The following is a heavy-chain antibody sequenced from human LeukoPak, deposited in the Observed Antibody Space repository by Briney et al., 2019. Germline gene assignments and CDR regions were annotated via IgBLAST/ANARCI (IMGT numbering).Heavy chain of an antibody. V-gene: IGHV3-21*01. CDR1: GFTFSSYS. D-gene: IGHD5/OR15-5a*01. J-gene: IGHJ3*02. Sequence: GGSLRLSCAASGFTFSSYSMNWVRQAPGKGLEWVSSISSSSSYIYYADSVKGRFTISRDNAKNSLYLQMNSLRAEDTAVYYCASSVYGLDAFDIWGQGTMVTVSS. CDR3: ASSVYGLDAFDI. CDR2: ISSSSSYI.